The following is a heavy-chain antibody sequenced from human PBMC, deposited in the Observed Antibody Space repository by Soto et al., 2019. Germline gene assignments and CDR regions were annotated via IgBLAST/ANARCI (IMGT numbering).Heavy chain of an antibody. CDR3: VRNIAAAGRFY. J-gene: IGHJ4*02. Sequence: GGSLRLSCAASGFTFSSYWMHWVRQVPGKGLVWVSRIDNDGSTTNYADSVKGRFTISRDNAKNTLYLQMNSLRAEDTAVYYCVRNIAAAGRFYWGQGTLVTVSS. D-gene: IGHD6-13*01. CDR2: IDNDGSTT. CDR1: GFTFSSYW. V-gene: IGHV3-74*01.